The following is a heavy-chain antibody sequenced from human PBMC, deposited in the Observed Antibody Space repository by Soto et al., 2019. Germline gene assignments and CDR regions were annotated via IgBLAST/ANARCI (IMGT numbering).Heavy chain of an antibody. CDR2: ILYDGSNK. D-gene: IGHD4-17*01. J-gene: IGHJ4*02. CDR3: AKDRGALRWSEEHYYFDF. Sequence: PGGSLRLSCAASTFTFSSYGMHWVRQAPGKGLEWVAVILYDGSNKYYADSVKGRFSISRDNSKSTLYLQMNSLKPEDTAVYYCAKDRGALRWSEEHYYFDFWGQGTVVTVSS. V-gene: IGHV3-30*18. CDR1: TFTFSSYG.